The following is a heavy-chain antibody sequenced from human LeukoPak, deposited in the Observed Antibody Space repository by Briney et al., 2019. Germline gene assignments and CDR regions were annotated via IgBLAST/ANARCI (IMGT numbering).Heavy chain of an antibody. CDR2: MHTSGNA. D-gene: IGHD3-22*01. V-gene: IGHV4-4*07. J-gene: IGHJ6*03. CDR1: GDSISSYY. CDR3: AKLDTDDSSGKVRDYYYYYYYMDV. Sequence: SETLSLTCTVSGDSISSYYWTWIRQPAGRGLEWIGRMHTSGNANYNPSLKSRIAMSVDASKNEFSLKLTSVTAADTAVYYCAKLDTDDSSGKVRDYYYYYYYMDVWGKGTTVTVSS.